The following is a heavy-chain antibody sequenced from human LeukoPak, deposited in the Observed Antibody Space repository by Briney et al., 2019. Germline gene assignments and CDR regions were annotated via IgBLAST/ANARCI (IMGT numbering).Heavy chain of an antibody. CDR2: IYSGGST. V-gene: IGHV3-66*01. Sequence: GGSLRLSCAASGFTVSSNYMSWVRQAPGKGLEWVSVIYSGGSTYYADSVRGRFTISRGNSKNTLYLQMNSLRAEDTAVYYCARETRLHSGSYSNDAFDIWGQGTMVTVSS. D-gene: IGHD1-26*01. J-gene: IGHJ3*02. CDR3: ARETRLHSGSYSNDAFDI. CDR1: GFTVSSNY.